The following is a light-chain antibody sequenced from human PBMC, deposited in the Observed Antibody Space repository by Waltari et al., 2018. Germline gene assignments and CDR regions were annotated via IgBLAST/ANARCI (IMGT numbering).Light chain of an antibody. CDR1: SSDVGGYNY. Sequence: QSALTQPASVSGSPGQSITISCTGTSSDVGGYNYVSWYQHHPGNAPKLMIYEVSNRPSGVSTRFSGSKSGNTASLTISGLQAEDDADYHCSSYTSSNTYYVFGTGTKVTVL. CDR3: SSYTSSNTYYV. J-gene: IGLJ1*01. V-gene: IGLV2-14*01. CDR2: EVS.